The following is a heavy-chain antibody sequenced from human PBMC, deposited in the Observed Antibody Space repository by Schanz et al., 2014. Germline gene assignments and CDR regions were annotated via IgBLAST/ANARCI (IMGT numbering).Heavy chain of an antibody. CDR1: GFTFFTYN. CDR2: VSHDGFTK. CDR3: AKDDTQVNGMDV. V-gene: IGHV3-30*18. Sequence: VYLVESGGGLVQPGGSLRLSCAASGFTFFTYNMNWVRQAPGRGLEWVSIVSHDGFTKHYADSVRGRFTLSRDNSKNTVYLQMNSLRAEDTAVYYCAKDDTQVNGMDVWGQGTTVTVSS. J-gene: IGHJ6*02.